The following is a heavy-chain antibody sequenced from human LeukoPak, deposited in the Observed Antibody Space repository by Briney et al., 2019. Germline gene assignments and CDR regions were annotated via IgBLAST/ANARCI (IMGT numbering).Heavy chain of an antibody. D-gene: IGHD3-10*01. CDR1: GGSISSYY. J-gene: IGHJ4*02. V-gene: IGHV4-59*01. CDR2: IYYSGST. Sequence: SETLSLTCTVSGGSISSYYWIWIRQPPGKGLEWIGYIYYSGSTNYNPSLKSRVTISVDTSKNQFSLKLSSVTAADTAVYYCAREVVWFGAYYYDYWGQGTLATVSS. CDR3: AREVVWFGAYYYDY.